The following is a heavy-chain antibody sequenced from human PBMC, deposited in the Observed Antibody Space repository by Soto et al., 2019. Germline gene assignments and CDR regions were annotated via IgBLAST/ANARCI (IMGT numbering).Heavy chain of an antibody. V-gene: IGHV3-9*01. J-gene: IGHJ6*02. D-gene: IGHD3-10*01. Sequence: GGSLRLSCAASGFTFDDYAMHWVRQAPGKGLEWVSGISWNSGSIGYADSVKGRFTISRDNAKNSLYLQMNSLRAEDTALYYCAKDSHGSGSLNGMDVWGQGTTVTVSS. CDR3: AKDSHGSGSLNGMDV. CDR2: ISWNSGSI. CDR1: GFTFDDYA.